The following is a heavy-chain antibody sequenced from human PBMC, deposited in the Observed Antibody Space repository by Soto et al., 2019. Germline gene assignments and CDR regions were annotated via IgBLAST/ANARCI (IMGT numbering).Heavy chain of an antibody. Sequence: GSGPKLVNHTQTLTLTCTFSGFSLTTSGMCVSWIRQPPGKALEWLARIDWDDDKYYSTSLKTRLTISKDTSKNQVVLTMTNMDPVDTATYYCARIKAGAAAGRDAFDIWGQGTMVTVSS. CDR2: IDWDDDK. J-gene: IGHJ3*02. V-gene: IGHV2-70*11. CDR3: ARIKAGAAAGRDAFDI. CDR1: GFSLTTSGMC. D-gene: IGHD6-13*01.